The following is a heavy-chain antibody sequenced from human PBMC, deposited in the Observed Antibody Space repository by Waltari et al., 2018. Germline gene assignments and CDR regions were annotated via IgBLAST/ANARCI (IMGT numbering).Heavy chain of an antibody. CDR3: ARGHYDFWSGYYLDP. CDR2: IYTSGST. Sequence: QVQLQESGPGLVKPSQTLSLTCTDSGGSISSGSYYWSWIRQPAGKGLEWIGRIYTSGSTNYNPSLKSRVTISVDTSKNQFSLKLSSVTAADTAVYYCARGHYDFWSGYYLDPWGQGTLVTVSS. D-gene: IGHD3-3*01. CDR1: GGSISSGSYY. V-gene: IGHV4-61*02. J-gene: IGHJ5*02.